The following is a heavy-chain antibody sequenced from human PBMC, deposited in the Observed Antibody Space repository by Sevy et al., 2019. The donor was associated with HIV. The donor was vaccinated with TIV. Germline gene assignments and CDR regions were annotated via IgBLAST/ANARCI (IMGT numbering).Heavy chain of an antibody. CDR3: AKDQGAAKYYYDNSGYWDY. D-gene: IGHD3-22*01. CDR1: GFTFSAHG. Sequence: GGSLRLSCAASGFTFSAHGMHWVRQAPGKGLEWVALISHDGSDKYYADSVTGRFTISRDNSKNTLNLQMNSLRAEDTAVYYCAKDQGAAKYYYDNSGYWDYWGQGTLVTVSS. J-gene: IGHJ4*02. CDR2: ISHDGSDK. V-gene: IGHV3-30*18.